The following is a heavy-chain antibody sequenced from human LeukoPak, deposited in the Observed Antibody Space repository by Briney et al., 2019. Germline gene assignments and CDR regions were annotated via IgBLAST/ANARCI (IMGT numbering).Heavy chain of an antibody. Sequence: SVKVSCKASGDTFDSHALSWVRQAPGQGLEWMGAIIPMYGTSNYAQKFQGRVAIIADKSTSTAYMELNSLTSEDTAVYYCAIAQNNHGYVYCGMDVWGKGTTVTVSS. CDR1: GDTFDSHA. V-gene: IGHV1-69*06. CDR3: AIAQNNHGYVYCGMDV. D-gene: IGHD5-12*01. J-gene: IGHJ6*04. CDR2: IIPMYGTS.